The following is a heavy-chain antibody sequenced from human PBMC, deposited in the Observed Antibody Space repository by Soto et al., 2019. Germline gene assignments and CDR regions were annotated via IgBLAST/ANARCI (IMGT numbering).Heavy chain of an antibody. V-gene: IGHV2-5*02. J-gene: IGHJ6*02. CDR1: GFSLSTSGVG. CDR2: IYWDDDK. Sequence: QITLKESGPPLVKPTQTLTLTCTFSGFSLSTSGVGVGWIRQPPGKALEWLALIYWDDDKRYSPSLKSRLTITKDTSXXQXVXXMTNMDPVDTATYYRAHSGRDEAGSEAPYYYGMDVWGQGTTVTVAS. D-gene: IGHD1-1*01. CDR3: AHSGRDEAGSEAPYYYGMDV.